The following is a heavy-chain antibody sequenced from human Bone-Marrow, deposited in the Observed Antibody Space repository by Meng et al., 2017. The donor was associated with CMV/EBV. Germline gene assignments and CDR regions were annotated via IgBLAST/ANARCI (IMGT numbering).Heavy chain of an antibody. J-gene: IGHJ4*02. V-gene: IGHV4-34*01. CDR3: ARGYIRRSIVVVIAMGLTD. Sequence: SETLSLTCAVYGGSFSGYYWSWIRQPPGKGLEWIGEINHSGSTNYNPSLKSRVTISVDTSKNQFPLKLSSVTAADTAVYYWARGYIRRSIVVVIAMGLTDWGQGTLVTVSS. CDR1: GGSFSGYY. CDR2: INHSGST. D-gene: IGHD2-21*01.